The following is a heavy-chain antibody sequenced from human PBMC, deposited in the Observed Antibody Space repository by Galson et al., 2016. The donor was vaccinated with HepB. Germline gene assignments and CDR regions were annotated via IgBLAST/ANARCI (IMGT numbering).Heavy chain of an antibody. CDR2: VNAAKGDT. V-gene: IGHV1-3*01. CDR3: ARGHIVATVDYYYYGLGV. Sequence: SVKVSCKASGYTFTTYAMYWVRQAPGQRLEWMGWVNAAKGDTKYSQKLQGRGTITWDTSANTAYMELSSLRSEDTAVYYCARGHIVATVDYYYYGLGVWGQGTTVTVSS. D-gene: IGHD5-12*01. J-gene: IGHJ6*02. CDR1: GYTFTTYA.